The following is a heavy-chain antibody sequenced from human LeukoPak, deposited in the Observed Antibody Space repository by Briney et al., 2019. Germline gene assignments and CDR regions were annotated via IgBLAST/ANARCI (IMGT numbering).Heavy chain of an antibody. CDR1: GDSVSSNSAA. J-gene: IGHJ5*02. Sequence: SQTLSLTCALSGDSVSSNSAAWNWIRRSPSRGLEWLGRTYYRSNWYNDYAAFVKSRITINPDTSKNRFSLQLNSVTPEDTAVYYCARATGTEGWFDPWGQGTLVTVSS. CDR3: ARATGTEGWFDP. V-gene: IGHV6-1*01. D-gene: IGHD1-1*01. CDR2: TYYRSNWYN.